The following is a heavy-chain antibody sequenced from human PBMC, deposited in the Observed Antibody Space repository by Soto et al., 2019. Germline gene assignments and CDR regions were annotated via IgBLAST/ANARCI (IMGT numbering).Heavy chain of an antibody. CDR2: IYWDDDK. J-gene: IGHJ4*02. CDR3: AHHTPFGSGSYFAY. V-gene: IGHV2-5*02. D-gene: IGHD3-10*01. Sequence: QITLKESGPTLVKPTQTLTLTCTFSGFSLSTNGVAVGWIRQPPGQALEWLSHIYWDDDKRYSPSMRTRLTITKDTSKNQVVLTLTNMDPLDTATYYFAHHTPFGSGSYFAYWGQGILVPVSS. CDR1: GFSLSTNGVA.